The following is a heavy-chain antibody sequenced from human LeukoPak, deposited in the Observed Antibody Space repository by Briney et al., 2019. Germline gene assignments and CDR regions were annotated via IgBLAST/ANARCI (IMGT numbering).Heavy chain of an antibody. CDR2: IKSKTDGGTT. D-gene: IGHD1-7*01. J-gene: IGHJ3*02. V-gene: IGHV3-15*01. CDR3: TTGSHNWNYLRRPFDAFDI. Sequence: AGGSLRLSCAASGFTFSNACMSWVRQAPGKGLEWVGRIKSKTDGGTTDYAAPVKGRFTISRDDSKNTLYLQMNSLKTEDTAVYYCTTGSHNWNYLRRPFDAFDIWGQGTMVTVSS. CDR1: GFTFSNAC.